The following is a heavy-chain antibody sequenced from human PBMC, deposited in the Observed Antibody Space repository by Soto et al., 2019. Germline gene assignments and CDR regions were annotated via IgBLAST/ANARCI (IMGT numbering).Heavy chain of an antibody. V-gene: IGHV3-30-3*01. Sequence: QVQLVESGGGVVQPGRSLRLSCTVSGFTFSTYPMHWVRQAPGRGLEWLALISFDGGKKFYADSVKGRFTISRDNSKIALYLQMNNLRPEDTAVYYCAREALSRVGSRDYWGQGTLVTVSS. D-gene: IGHD3-16*01. CDR1: GFTFSTYP. J-gene: IGHJ4*02. CDR3: AREALSRVGSRDY. CDR2: ISFDGGKK.